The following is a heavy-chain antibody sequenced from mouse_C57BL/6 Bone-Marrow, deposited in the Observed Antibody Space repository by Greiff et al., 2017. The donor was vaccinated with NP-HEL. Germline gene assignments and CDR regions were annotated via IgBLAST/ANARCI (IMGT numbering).Heavy chain of an antibody. V-gene: IGHV5-6*01. CDR3: ARQGGSSYDY. Sequence: EVKVVESGGDLVKPGGSLKLSCAASGFTFSSYGMSWVRQTPDKRLEWVATISSGGSYTYYPDSVKGRFTISRDNAKNTLYLQMSSLKSEDTAMYYCARQGGSSYDYWGQGTTLTVSS. CDR1: GFTFSSYG. D-gene: IGHD1-1*01. CDR2: ISSGGSYT. J-gene: IGHJ2*01.